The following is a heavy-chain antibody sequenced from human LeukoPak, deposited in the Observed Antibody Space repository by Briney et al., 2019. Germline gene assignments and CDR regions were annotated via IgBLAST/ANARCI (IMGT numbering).Heavy chain of an antibody. CDR3: ARQGIDAFDI. J-gene: IGHJ3*02. V-gene: IGHV4-59*08. CDR1: GGSISSHY. CDR2: IYYTGTR. Sequence: SETLSLICTVSGGSISSHYWSWIRQPPGKGLEWIAYIYYTGTRNYNPSLKSRVTISVDTSKNQISLRLSSVTAADTAVYYCARQGIDAFDIWGQGTLVTVSS.